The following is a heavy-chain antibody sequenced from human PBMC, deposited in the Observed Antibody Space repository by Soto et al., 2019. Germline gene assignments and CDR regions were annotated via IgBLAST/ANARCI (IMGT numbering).Heavy chain of an antibody. D-gene: IGHD6-13*01. J-gene: IGHJ6*02. CDR2: IDPSDSYT. CDR3: ARRSSSWSDYYYYGMDV. Sequence: GESLKISCKGSGYSFTSYWISWVRQMPGKGLEWMGRIDPSDSYTNYSPSFQGHVTISADKSISTAHLQWSSLKASDTAMYYCARRSSSWSDYYYYGMDVWGQGTTVTVSS. V-gene: IGHV5-10-1*01. CDR1: GYSFTSYW.